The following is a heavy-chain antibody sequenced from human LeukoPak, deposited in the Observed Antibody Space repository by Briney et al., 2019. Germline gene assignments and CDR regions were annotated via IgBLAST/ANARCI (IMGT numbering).Heavy chain of an antibody. CDR3: TKEYDYSGYLRQGRGYFDY. Sequence: TGGSLRLSCKGSGLPFGDYVISWFRQAPGKGLEWVSAIRGTGSSTYYADSVKGRFTISRDNSKSTLYLQMNSLRAEDPAIYFCTKEYDYSGYLRQGRGYFDYWGQGTLVTVSS. CDR2: IRGTGSST. V-gene: IGHV3-23*01. D-gene: IGHD3-22*01. CDR1: GLPFGDYV. J-gene: IGHJ4*02.